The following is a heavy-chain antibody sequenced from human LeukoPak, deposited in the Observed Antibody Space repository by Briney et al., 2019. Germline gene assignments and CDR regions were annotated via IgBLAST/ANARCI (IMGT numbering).Heavy chain of an antibody. Sequence: GGSLRLSCAASGFTFSNYAMSWVRQAPGKGLEWVSSISGSVGSTFYADPVKGRFTISRDSSNNTLYLQMNSLRAEDTAVYYCAKALPSSWYSFDYWGQGTLVTVSS. V-gene: IGHV3-23*01. CDR1: GFTFSNYA. J-gene: IGHJ4*02. D-gene: IGHD6-13*01. CDR2: ISGSVGST. CDR3: AKALPSSWYSFDY.